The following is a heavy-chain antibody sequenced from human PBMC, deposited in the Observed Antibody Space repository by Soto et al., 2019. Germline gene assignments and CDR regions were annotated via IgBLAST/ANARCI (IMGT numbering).Heavy chain of an antibody. V-gene: IGHV4-59*08. D-gene: IGHD1-26*01. CDR2: VSPIWGS. CDR3: ARQGIGALHGLVDV. CDR1: GDSISSYY. Sequence: QVLLQESGPGLVKPSETLSLSCTVSGDSISSYYWGWIRHPPGKEMEWIRYVSPIWGSAYNPSLQSRVAISLDPSKSQFSLELTPVTATDTAVYYCARQGIGALHGLVDVWGQGTTVTVSS. J-gene: IGHJ6*02.